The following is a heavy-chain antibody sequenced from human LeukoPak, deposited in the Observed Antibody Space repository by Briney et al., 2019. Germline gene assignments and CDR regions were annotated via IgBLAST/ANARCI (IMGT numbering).Heavy chain of an antibody. CDR2: IYYSGST. CDR3: APLGAAYDILTGYFPY. J-gene: IGHJ4*02. CDR1: GGSISSSSYD. Sequence: LETLSLTCTVSGGSISSSSYDWGWIRQPPGKGLEWIGSIYYSGSTYYNPSLKSRVTISVDTSKNQFSLKLSSVTAADTAVYYCAPLGAAYDILTGYFPYWGQGTLVTVSP. D-gene: IGHD3-9*01. V-gene: IGHV4-39*07.